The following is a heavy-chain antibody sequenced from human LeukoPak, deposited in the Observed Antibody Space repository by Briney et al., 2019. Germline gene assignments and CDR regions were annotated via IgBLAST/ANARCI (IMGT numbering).Heavy chain of an antibody. V-gene: IGHV3-21*01. CDR3: ARGYYDSSGYYLRWFDP. CDR1: GFTCSSYS. CDR2: ISSSSSYI. Sequence: GGSLRLSCAASGFTCSSYSMNWVRQAPGKGLEWVSSISSSSSYIYYADSVKGRFTISRDNAKNSLYLQMNRLSAEDTAVYYCARGYYDSSGYYLRWFDPWGQGTLVTVSS. D-gene: IGHD3-22*01. J-gene: IGHJ5*02.